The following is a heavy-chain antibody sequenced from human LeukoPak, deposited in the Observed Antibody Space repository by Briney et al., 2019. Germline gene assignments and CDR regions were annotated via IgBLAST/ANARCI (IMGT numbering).Heavy chain of an antibody. Sequence: PSETLSLTCTVSGGSISSYYWSWIRQPPGKGLEWIGEINHSGSTNYNPSLKSRVTISVDTSKNQFSLKLSSVTAADTAVYYCARARFGELLGRFDPWGQGTLVTVSS. J-gene: IGHJ5*02. CDR2: INHSGST. CDR3: ARARFGELLGRFDP. V-gene: IGHV4-34*01. D-gene: IGHD3-10*01. CDR1: GGSISSYY.